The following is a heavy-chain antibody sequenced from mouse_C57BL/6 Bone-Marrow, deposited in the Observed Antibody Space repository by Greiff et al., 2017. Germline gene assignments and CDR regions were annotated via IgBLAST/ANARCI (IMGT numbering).Heavy chain of an antibody. V-gene: IGHV5-6*01. D-gene: IGHD1-1*01. CDR3: ARHYYGSSRFDY. CDR1: GFTFSSYG. J-gene: IGHJ2*01. CDR2: ISSGGSYT. Sequence: EVQLVESGGDLVKPGGSLKLSCAASGFTFSSYGMSWVRQTPDKRLEWVATISSGGSYTYYPDSVKGRFTISRDNAKNTLYLQMSSLKSEDTAMYYCARHYYGSSRFDYWGQGTTLTVSS.